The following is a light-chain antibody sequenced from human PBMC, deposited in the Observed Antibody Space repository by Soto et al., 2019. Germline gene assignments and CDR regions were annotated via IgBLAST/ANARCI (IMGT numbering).Light chain of an antibody. CDR3: QQYNSYSPWT. CDR2: AAS. V-gene: IGKV1-17*01. Sequence: IKLNQSASSLSASVGDRVTITCRASQAIRTALGWYQQKPGKVPKLLIYAASTLQSGVPSRFSGSGSGTDFTLTISSLQPDDFATYYCQQYNSYSPWTFGQGTRLEIK. CDR1: QAIRTA. J-gene: IGKJ5*01.